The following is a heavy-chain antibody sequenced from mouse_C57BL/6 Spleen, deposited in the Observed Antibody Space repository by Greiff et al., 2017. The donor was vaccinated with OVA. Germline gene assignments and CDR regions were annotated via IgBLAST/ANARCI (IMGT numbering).Heavy chain of an antibody. D-gene: IGHD2-14*01. CDR1: GFSLTSYA. J-gene: IGHJ2*01. CDR3: ASIGSRYGDGFDY. CDR2: IWTGGGT. V-gene: IGHV2-9-1*01. Sequence: VKLQESGPGLVAPSQSLSITCTVSGFSLTSYAISWVRQPPGKGLEWLGVIWTGGGTNYNSALKSRLSISKDNSKSQVFLKMNSLQTDDTARYYCASIGSRYGDGFDYWGQGTTLTVSS.